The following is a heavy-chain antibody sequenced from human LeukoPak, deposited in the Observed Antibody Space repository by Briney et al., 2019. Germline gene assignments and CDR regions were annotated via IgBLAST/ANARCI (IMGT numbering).Heavy chain of an antibody. CDR3: ARRGLSGYCSATTCYDAFDL. CDR1: GYTFTSYW. J-gene: IGHJ3*01. D-gene: IGHD2-15*01. V-gene: IGHV5-51*01. CDR2: IHPGDSDT. Sequence: GESLKISCKGSGYTFTSYWIAWVRQVPGKGLEWMGIIHPGDSDTRYSPSFQGQVNISVDKSISTAYLQWNSLKASDTAMYYCARRGLSGYCSATTCYDAFDLWGQGIMVTVSS.